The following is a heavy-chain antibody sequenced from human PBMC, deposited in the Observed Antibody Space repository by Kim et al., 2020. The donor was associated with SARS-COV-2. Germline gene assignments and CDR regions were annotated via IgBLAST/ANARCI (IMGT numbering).Heavy chain of an antibody. V-gene: IGHV3-23*01. Sequence: GGSLRLSCAASGFTFSSYAMSWVRQAPGKGLEWVSAISGSGGSTYYADSVKGRFTISRDNSKNTLYLQMNSLRAEDTAVYYCAKATGGLWFGELFNPSRYYDMDVWGQGTTVTFSS. J-gene: IGHJ6*02. CDR3: AKATGGLWFGELFNPSRYYDMDV. CDR1: GFTFSSYA. CDR2: ISGSGGST. D-gene: IGHD3-10*01.